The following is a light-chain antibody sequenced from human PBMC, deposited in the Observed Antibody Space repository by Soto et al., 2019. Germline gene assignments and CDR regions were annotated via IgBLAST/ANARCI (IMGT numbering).Light chain of an antibody. CDR1: QSCSSTF. J-gene: IGKJ1*01. CDR3: QQYASSVT. Sequence: EIWLTQSPDSLSLSPGDRATLSCRASQSCSSTFFAWYQQKPGQAPRLLIYGASSRATGIPDRFSGSGSGTDVTLTISRLEPEDFAVYYWQQYASSVTFGQGTKVEIK. V-gene: IGKV3-20*01. CDR2: GAS.